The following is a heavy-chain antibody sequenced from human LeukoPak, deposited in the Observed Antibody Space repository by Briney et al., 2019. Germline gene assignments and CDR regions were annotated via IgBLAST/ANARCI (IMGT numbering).Heavy chain of an antibody. J-gene: IGHJ5*02. CDR1: GGSFSGYY. D-gene: IGHD6-19*01. Sequence: SETLSLTCAVYGGSFSGYYWSWIRQPPGKGLEWIGEINHSGSTNYNPSLKSRVNISVDTSKNQFSLKLSSVTAADTAVYYCVRGRAVAGSNWFDPWGQGTLVTVSS. CDR2: INHSGST. CDR3: VRGRAVAGSNWFDP. V-gene: IGHV4-34*01.